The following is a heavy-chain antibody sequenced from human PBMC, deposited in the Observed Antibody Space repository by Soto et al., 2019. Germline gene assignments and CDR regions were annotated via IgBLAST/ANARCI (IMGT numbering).Heavy chain of an antibody. Sequence: EVQVVESGGGLVKPGGSLRLSCAASGFTFSNYSMNWVRQAPGKGLEWVSSITSSSSSMNYADSVKGRFTIYRDNAKNSLWLQMISLRAEDTAVYYCLCGGDCLAWGYWGQGTLVTVSS. V-gene: IGHV3-21*01. CDR1: GFTFSNYS. CDR2: ITSSSSSM. J-gene: IGHJ4*02. D-gene: IGHD2-21*02. CDR3: LCGGDCLAWGY.